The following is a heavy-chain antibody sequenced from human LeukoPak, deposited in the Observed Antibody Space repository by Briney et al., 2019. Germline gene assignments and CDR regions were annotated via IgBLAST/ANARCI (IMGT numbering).Heavy chain of an antibody. CDR1: GYTFTIYG. V-gene: IGHV1-18*01. CDR3: ARAYYDSSRYFTY. CDR2: ITAYNGNT. D-gene: IGHD3-22*01. J-gene: IGHJ4*02. Sequence: ASVNVSCKASGYTFTIYGISWVRHAPGQGLEWMGCITAYNGNTNYAQKPQVRVTMTTHTSTSTAYMALSSLSSDDTAVYYCARAYYDSSRYFTYWGQGTLVTVSS.